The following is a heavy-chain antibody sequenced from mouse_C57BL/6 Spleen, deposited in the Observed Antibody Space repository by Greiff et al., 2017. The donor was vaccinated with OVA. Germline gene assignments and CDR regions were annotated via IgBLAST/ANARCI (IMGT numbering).Heavy chain of an antibody. J-gene: IGHJ2*01. CDR2: IDPEDGET. V-gene: IGHV14-2*01. CDR1: GFNIKDYY. Sequence: EVKLKQSGAELVKPGASVKLSCTASGFNIKDYYMHWVKQRTEQGLEWIGRIDPEDGETKYAPKFQGKATITADTSSNTAYLQLSSLTSEDTAVYDCARWWYGNYGLYYFDDWGQGTTLTVSS. CDR3: ARWWYGNYGLYYFDD. D-gene: IGHD2-10*02.